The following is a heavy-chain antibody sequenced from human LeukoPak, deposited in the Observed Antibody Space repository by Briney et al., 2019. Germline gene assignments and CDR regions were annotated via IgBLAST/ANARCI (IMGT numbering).Heavy chain of an antibody. Sequence: GGSLRLSCAASGFTFRSYAMNWVRQAPGKGLEWVSAISGSGSATYYADSVKGRFTISRDNSKNTLYLQMNSLRAEDTAVYYCAKDRGSIAARTYFDYWGQGTLVTVSS. CDR1: GFTFRSYA. D-gene: IGHD6-6*01. CDR2: ISGSGSAT. CDR3: AKDRGSIAARTYFDY. V-gene: IGHV3-23*01. J-gene: IGHJ4*02.